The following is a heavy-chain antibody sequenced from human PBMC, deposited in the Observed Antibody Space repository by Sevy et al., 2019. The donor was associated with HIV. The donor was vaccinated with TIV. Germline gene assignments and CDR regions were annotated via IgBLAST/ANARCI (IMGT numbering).Heavy chain of an antibody. CDR2: IRNKADSYTT. CDR1: GFTFSDHY. J-gene: IGHJ4*02. D-gene: IGHD6-13*01. V-gene: IGHV3-72*01. Sequence: GGSLRLSCAASGFTFSDHYMEWVRQAPGKGLEWVGRIRNKADSYTTEYAASVKGRFTISSDDSKNSLYLLMNSLKTEDTAVYYCATHAGIAAGGRVFDYWGQGTLVTVSS. CDR3: ATHAGIAAGGRVFDY.